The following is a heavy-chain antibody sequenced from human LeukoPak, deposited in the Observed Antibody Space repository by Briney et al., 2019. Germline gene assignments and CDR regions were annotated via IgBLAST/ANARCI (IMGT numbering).Heavy chain of an antibody. Sequence: PGGSLRLSWAASGFTFSSYGMSWVRQAPGKGLDWVSAISGSGGSTYYADSVKGRFTISRDNSKNTLYLQMNGLRAEDTAVYYCAKDGTMVRGVIYWFDPWGQGTLVTVSS. CDR3: AKDGTMVRGVIYWFDP. D-gene: IGHD3-10*01. CDR1: GFTFSSYG. V-gene: IGHV3-23*01. CDR2: ISGSGGST. J-gene: IGHJ5*02.